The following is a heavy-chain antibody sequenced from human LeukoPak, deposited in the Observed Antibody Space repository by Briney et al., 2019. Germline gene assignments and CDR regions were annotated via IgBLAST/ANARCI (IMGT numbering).Heavy chain of an antibody. V-gene: IGHV3-21*01. CDR3: AREPPDCSSTSCYGAYGMDV. D-gene: IGHD2-2*01. Sequence: GGSLRHSCAASGFTFSSYSMNWVRQAPGKGLEWVSSISSSSSYIYYADSVKGRFTISRDNAKNSLYLQMNSLRAEDTAVYYCAREPPDCSSTSCYGAYGMDVWGQGTTVTVSS. J-gene: IGHJ6*02. CDR2: ISSSSSYI. CDR1: GFTFSSYS.